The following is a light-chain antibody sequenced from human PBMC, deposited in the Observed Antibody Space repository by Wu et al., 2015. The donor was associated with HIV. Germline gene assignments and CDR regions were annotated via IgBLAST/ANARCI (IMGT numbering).Light chain of an antibody. CDR1: QSVTNN. J-gene: IGKJ1*01. Sequence: EIVMTQSPATLSVSPGERATLSCRASQSVTNNLAWYQQKPGQAPRLLIYGASTRATGIPARFSGSGSGTEFTLTISSLQSEDFAVYYCHQYNNWPPGRTFGQGLRWKSN. CDR3: HQYNNWPPGRT. CDR2: GAS. V-gene: IGKV3-15*01.